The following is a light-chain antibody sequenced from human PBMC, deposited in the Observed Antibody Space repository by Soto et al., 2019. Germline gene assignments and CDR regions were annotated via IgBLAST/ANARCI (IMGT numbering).Light chain of an antibody. V-gene: IGLV2-14*03. CDR1: SSDVGAYDY. CDR2: EVS. J-gene: IGLJ1*01. CDR3: SSYTSSSTRV. Sequence: QSVLTQPASVSGSPGQSITISCTGTSSDVGAYDYVSWYQQHPDKAPKLMIYEVSNRPLGVSNRFSGSKSVNTAALTISGLQAEDEADYYCSSYTSSSTRVFGTGTKATVL.